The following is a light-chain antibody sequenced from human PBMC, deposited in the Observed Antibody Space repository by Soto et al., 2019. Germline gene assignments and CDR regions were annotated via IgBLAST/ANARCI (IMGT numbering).Light chain of an antibody. CDR1: QSISSY. J-gene: IGKJ1*01. V-gene: IGKV1-39*01. CDR2: AAS. Sequence: DLQMTQSPSSLSASLGNGVPITCQASQSISSYLNWYQQKPGKAPKLLIYAASSLQSGVPSRFSGSGSGTDFTLTISSLQPEDFATYYCQQSYSTPVTFGQGTKVDIK. CDR3: QQSYSTPVT.